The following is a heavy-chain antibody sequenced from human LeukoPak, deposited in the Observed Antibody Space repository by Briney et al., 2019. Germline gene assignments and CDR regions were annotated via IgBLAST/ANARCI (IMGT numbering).Heavy chain of an antibody. J-gene: IGHJ4*02. D-gene: IGHD2-15*01. Sequence: PSETLSLTCSVSGDSIGSSAYYWGWIRQSPGKGLEWLVSIYHSGSTNYNPSLKSRVTISVDTSKNQFSLKLSSVTAADTAVYYCAQSNIGCSGGSCSDYWGQGTLVTVSS. V-gene: IGHV4-39*07. CDR3: AQSNIGCSGGSCSDY. CDR1: GDSIGSSAYY. CDR2: IYHSGST.